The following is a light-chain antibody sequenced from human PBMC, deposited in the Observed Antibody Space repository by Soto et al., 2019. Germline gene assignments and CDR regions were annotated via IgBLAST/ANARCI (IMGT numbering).Light chain of an antibody. V-gene: IGLV2-11*01. Sequence: QSALTQPRSVSGSPGQSVTISCTGTSSDVGGYNYVSWYQQHPDKAPKLMIYDVSKRPSGVPDRFSGSKSGNTASLTISGLQADDEADYYCCSYAGSYTFYVFGTGTKVNVL. CDR1: SSDVGGYNY. CDR2: DVS. CDR3: CSYAGSYTFYV. J-gene: IGLJ1*01.